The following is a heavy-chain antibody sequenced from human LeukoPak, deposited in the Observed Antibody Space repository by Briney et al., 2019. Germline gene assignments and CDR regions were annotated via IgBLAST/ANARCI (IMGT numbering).Heavy chain of an antibody. CDR3: AREVRWEGGYFQH. CDR2: ISSSSTI. Sequence: GGSLRLSCAASGFTFSSYSMNWVRQAPGKGLEWVSYISSSSTIYYADSVKGRFTISRDNAKNSLYLQMDSLRAEDTAVYYCAREVRWEGGYFQHWGQGTLVTVSS. D-gene: IGHD1-26*01. J-gene: IGHJ1*01. CDR1: GFTFSSYS. V-gene: IGHV3-48*04.